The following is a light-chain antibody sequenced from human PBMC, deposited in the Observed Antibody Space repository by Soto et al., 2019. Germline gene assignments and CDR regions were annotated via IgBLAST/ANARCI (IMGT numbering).Light chain of an antibody. J-gene: IGKJ4*01. V-gene: IGKV1-6*01. Sequence: AVQLTQSPSSLSASVGDRVTITCRASQGIRTDLGWYQQSPGKAPKVLIVGASTLQSGVPSRFSGSGSGTDFTLTISSLQPEDSATYYCQQLDSYPLTFGGGTKVDIK. CDR2: GAS. CDR1: QGIRTD. CDR3: QQLDSYPLT.